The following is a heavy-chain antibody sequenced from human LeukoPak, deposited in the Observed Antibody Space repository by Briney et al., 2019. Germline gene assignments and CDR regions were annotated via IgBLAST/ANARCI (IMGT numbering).Heavy chain of an antibody. Sequence: GESLKISCQGSGYSFTSYWIAWVRQTPGKGLEWMGIIYPGDSDTRYSPSFQGQVTMSADKSISTAYLQWSSLKASDTAMYYCFSGSYYNLFRGSYFDYWGQGTLVTVSS. CDR2: IYPGDSDT. D-gene: IGHD3-10*01. V-gene: IGHV5-51*01. J-gene: IGHJ4*02. CDR3: FSGSYYNLFRGSYFDY. CDR1: GYSFTSYW.